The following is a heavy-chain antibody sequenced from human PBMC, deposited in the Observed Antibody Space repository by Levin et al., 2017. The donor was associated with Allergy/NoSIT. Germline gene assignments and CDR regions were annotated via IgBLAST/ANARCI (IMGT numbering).Heavy chain of an antibody. J-gene: IGHJ4*02. CDR3: ARDDGSYGYVDGFDY. CDR2: INSDGSST. D-gene: IGHD5-18*01. V-gene: IGHV3-74*01. CDR1: GFTFSSYW. Sequence: GESLKISCAASGFTFSSYWMHWVRQAPGKGLVWVSRINSDGSSTSYADSVKGRFTISRDNAKNTLYMQMNSLRAEDTAVYYCARDDGSYGYVDGFDYWGQGTLVTVSS.